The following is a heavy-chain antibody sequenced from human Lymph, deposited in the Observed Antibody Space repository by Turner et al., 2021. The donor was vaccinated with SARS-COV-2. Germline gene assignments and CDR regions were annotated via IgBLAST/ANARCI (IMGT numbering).Heavy chain of an antibody. Sequence: QVQLVQYGAEVKKPGASVKVSCKAPGYTFTSYDINWVRQATGQGLEWMGWMNPNSGNTGYAQKFQGRVTMTRNTSISTAYMDLSSLRSEDTAVYYCARGRYSGGGMDVWGQGTTVTVSS. CDR1: GYTFTSYD. CDR3: ARGRYSGGGMDV. D-gene: IGHD1-26*01. CDR2: MNPNSGNT. V-gene: IGHV1-8*02. J-gene: IGHJ6*02.